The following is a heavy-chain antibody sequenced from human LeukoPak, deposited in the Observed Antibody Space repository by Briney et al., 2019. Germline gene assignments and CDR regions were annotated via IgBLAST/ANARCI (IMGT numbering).Heavy chain of an antibody. CDR2: INQSGST. J-gene: IGHJ2*01. CDR3: ARLGYCSSTSCYSRYFDL. V-gene: IGHV4-34*01. CDR1: GGSFSGYY. D-gene: IGHD2-2*03. Sequence: SETLSLTCAVYGGSFSGYYWSWIRQPPGKGLEWIGEINQSGSTNYNPSLKSRVTISVDTSKNQFSLKLSSVTAADTAVYYCARLGYCSSTSCYSRYFDLWGRGTLVTVSS.